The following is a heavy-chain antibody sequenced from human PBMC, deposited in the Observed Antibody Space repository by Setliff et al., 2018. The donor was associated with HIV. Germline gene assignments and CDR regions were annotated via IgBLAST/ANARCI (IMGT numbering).Heavy chain of an antibody. J-gene: IGHJ3*02. Sequence: SETLSLTCTVSGGSISSYYWSWVRQPPGKGLEWIGYIYSGGITKYNPSLKSRVTISVDTSKNQLSLKLSSVTAADTAVYYCARHSITLVVGVPERDDAFDIWGQGTMVTVSS. CDR1: GGSISSYY. D-gene: IGHD3-22*01. CDR2: IYSGGIT. CDR3: ARHSITLVVGVPERDDAFDI. V-gene: IGHV4-59*08.